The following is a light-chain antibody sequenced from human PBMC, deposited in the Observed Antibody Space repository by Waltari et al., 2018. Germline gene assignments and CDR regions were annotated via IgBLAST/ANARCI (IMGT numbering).Light chain of an antibody. V-gene: IGKV3-15*01. CDR2: GAS. J-gene: IGKJ1*01. CDR3: QQYNNWPPWT. Sequence: EIVMTQSPATLSVSPGERATLSCRASQSVGSNLAWYQQKPGQAPRLLIYGASTRATGIPARFSGSGSGTEFTLTISSLQSEDFAVYYCQQYNNWPPWTFGQG. CDR1: QSVGSN.